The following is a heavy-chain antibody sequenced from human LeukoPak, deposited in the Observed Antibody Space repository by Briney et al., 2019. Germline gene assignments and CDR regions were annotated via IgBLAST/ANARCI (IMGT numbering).Heavy chain of an antibody. D-gene: IGHD6-6*01. V-gene: IGHV4-61*10. CDR1: GGSFSSSDYS. J-gene: IGHJ3*02. CDR2: LFSSGTT. Sequence: SETLSLTCTVSGGSFSSSDYSWNWIRQPAGQGLEWIGRLFSSGTTNYNPSLKSRVTISVDTSKNQFSLKLSSVTAADTAVYYCARDSWSIAAPDAFDIWGQGTMVTVSS. CDR3: ARDSWSIAAPDAFDI.